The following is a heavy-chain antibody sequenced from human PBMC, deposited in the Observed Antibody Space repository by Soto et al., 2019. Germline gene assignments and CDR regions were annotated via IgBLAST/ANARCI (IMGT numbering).Heavy chain of an antibody. CDR3: AKVGERYCSCGSSYFHY. CDR2: ISGGGDST. V-gene: IGHV3-23*01. J-gene: IGHJ4*02. D-gene: IGHD2-15*01. Sequence: GESLRLPLAPAVFTFGSYAMRRVHQAPGKGLEWVSTISGGGDSTYYADSVQGRFTISRDNSRTTLYLQMNSLRVEDTAIYYCAKVGERYCSCGSSYFHYWGQGT. CDR1: VFTFGSYA.